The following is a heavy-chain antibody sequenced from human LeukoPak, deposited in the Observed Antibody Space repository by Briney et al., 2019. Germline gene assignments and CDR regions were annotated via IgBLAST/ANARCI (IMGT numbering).Heavy chain of an antibody. V-gene: IGHV3-23*01. CDR2: IRGSGGST. D-gene: IGHD6-19*01. J-gene: IGHJ4*02. Sequence: GGPLRLSRAPSGFHFSSYAMSRDPQAPGKGPEWDSAIRGSGGSTYYADSVKDRCTISRDNSKNTLYLQMNSLRADDTAVYYCAKDPEWLVPHYYFDYWGQGTLVTVSS. CDR3: AKDPEWLVPHYYFDY. CDR1: GFHFSSYA.